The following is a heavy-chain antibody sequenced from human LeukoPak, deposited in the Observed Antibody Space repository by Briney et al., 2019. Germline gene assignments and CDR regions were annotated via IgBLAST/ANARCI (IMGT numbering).Heavy chain of an antibody. CDR2: IYYSGST. D-gene: IGHD3-3*01. V-gene: IGHV4-61*01. Sequence: PSETLSLTCTVSGGSVSSGSYYWSWIRQPPGKGLEWIGYIYYSGSTNYNPSLKSRVTISVDTSKNQFSLKLSSMTAADTAVYYCARDALQYDFWSGFMDYYYYYGMDVWGQGTTVTVSS. CDR1: GGSVSSGSYY. CDR3: ARDALQYDFWSGFMDYYYYYGMDV. J-gene: IGHJ6*02.